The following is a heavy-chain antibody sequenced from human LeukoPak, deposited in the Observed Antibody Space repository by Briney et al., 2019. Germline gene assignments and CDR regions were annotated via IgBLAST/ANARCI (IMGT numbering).Heavy chain of an antibody. D-gene: IGHD6-13*01. CDR2: ISYDGSNK. Sequence: GGSLRLSCAASGFTFSSYGMHWVRQAPGKGLEWVAVISYDGSNKYYADSVKGRFTISRDNSKNTLYLQVNSLRAEDTAVYYCAKDQGQQLVGGFCDYWGQGTLVTVSS. V-gene: IGHV3-30*18. CDR1: GFTFSSYG. J-gene: IGHJ4*02. CDR3: AKDQGQQLVGGFCDY.